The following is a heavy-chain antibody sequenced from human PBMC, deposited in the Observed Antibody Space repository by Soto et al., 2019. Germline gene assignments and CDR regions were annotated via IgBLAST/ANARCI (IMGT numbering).Heavy chain of an antibody. J-gene: IGHJ6*02. CDR2: IIPIFGTT. D-gene: IGHD3-3*01. CDR1: GGTFSNYT. Sequence: QVQLVQSGAEVKKPGSSVKVSCRAYGGTFSNYTISWVRQAPGQGLEWMGGIIPIFGTTNYAQKFQGRVTITADESTSTAYMELSSLRSEDTAVYYCARDAIFGVVIRGIDYYYGMDVWGQGTTVTVSS. CDR3: ARDAIFGVVIRGIDYYYGMDV. V-gene: IGHV1-69*01.